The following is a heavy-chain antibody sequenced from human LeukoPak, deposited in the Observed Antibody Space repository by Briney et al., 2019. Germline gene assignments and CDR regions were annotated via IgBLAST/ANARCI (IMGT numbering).Heavy chain of an antibody. CDR1: GFPFDDYG. J-gene: IGHJ4*02. Sequence: GRSLRLSCLASGFPFDDYGMFWVRQSPGKGLEWVSSISWNSGIIDYADSVKGRFAISRDNAKNSLYLQMNSLRVEDTAFYYCAKDRFFYDSGSKANWGQGTLVTVSS. CDR3: AKDRFFYDSGSKAN. V-gene: IGHV3-9*01. D-gene: IGHD3-22*01. CDR2: ISWNSGII.